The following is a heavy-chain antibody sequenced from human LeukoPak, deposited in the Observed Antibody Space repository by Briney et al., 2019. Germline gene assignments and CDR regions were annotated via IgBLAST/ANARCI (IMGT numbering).Heavy chain of an antibody. J-gene: IGHJ6*03. CDR1: GFTFSSYS. CDR3: ARDENYYGAGGTDNYYYYYYMDV. D-gene: IGHD3-10*01. Sequence: PGGSLRLSCAASGFTFSSYSMHWVRQAPGKGLEWVSYISTGSGLIYYADSVKGRFTISRDNVKNSLYLQMNSLRAEDTAVYYCARDENYYGAGGTDNYYYYYYMDVWGKGTTVTVSS. CDR2: ISTGSGLI. V-gene: IGHV3-48*01.